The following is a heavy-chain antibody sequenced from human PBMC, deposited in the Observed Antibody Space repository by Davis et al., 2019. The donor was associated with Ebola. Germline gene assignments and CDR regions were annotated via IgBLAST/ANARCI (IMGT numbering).Heavy chain of an antibody. D-gene: IGHD4-23*01. V-gene: IGHV3-11*04. CDR3: TASSVGGNSDY. Sequence: GESLKISCAASGFTFSDYYMSWIRQAPGKGLEWVSYISSSGSTIYYADSVKGRFTISRDNAKQSLYLQMSSLRDEDTAVYYCTASSVGGNSDYWGQGTLVTVSS. CDR1: GFTFSDYY. J-gene: IGHJ4*02. CDR2: ISSSGSTI.